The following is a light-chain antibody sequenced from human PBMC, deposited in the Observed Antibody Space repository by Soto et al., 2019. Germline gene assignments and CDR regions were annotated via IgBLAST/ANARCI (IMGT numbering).Light chain of an antibody. CDR3: QQYGSSPWT. Sequence: ETVLTQSPGTLSLSPGERATLSCRASQTISSNYLAWYRQTPGQAPRLLIYGASNRATGIADRFSDSGSGTDFTLIISRLEPEDFALYYCQQYGSSPWTFGQGTKVEIK. CDR2: GAS. J-gene: IGKJ1*01. CDR1: QTISSNY. V-gene: IGKV3-20*01.